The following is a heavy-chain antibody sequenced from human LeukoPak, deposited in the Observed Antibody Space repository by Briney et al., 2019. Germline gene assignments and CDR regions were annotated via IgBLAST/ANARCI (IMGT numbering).Heavy chain of an antibody. CDR3: ARGEVRGAVNY. D-gene: IGHD3-10*01. CDR2: IYYSGRT. CDR1: GGSISSYY. V-gene: IGHV4-59*01. Sequence: PSETLSLTCTVSGGSISSYYWSWIRQPPGKGLEWIGYIYYSGRTNYNPSLKSRITISVDTSKNQFSLKLSSVTAADTAVYYCARGEVRGAVNYWGQGTLVTVSS. J-gene: IGHJ4*02.